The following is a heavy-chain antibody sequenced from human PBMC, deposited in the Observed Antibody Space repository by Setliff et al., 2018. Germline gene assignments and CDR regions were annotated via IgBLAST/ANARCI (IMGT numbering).Heavy chain of an antibody. CDR3: AITMTTGVDFFDY. CDR2: IRRNADNRAP. V-gene: IGHV3-73*01. D-gene: IGHD4-17*01. Sequence: GGSLRLSCAASGFTFSGSAVHWVRQASGKGLEWVGRIRRNADNRAPIYAASVKGRFTISRDDSKNTAYLQMNSLKIEDTAVYYCAITMTTGVDFFDYWGQGTLVT. CDR1: GFTFSGSA. J-gene: IGHJ4*02.